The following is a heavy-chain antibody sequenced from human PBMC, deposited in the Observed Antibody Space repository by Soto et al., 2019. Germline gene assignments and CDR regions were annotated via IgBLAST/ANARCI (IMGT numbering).Heavy chain of an antibody. CDR3: ARDGDRFPIAAADLYYYGMDV. V-gene: IGHV3-33*01. D-gene: IGHD6-13*01. CDR1: GFTFSSYG. J-gene: IGHJ6*02. CDR2: IWYDGSNK. Sequence: QVQLVESGGGVVQPGRSLRLSCAASGFTFSSYGMHWVRQAPGKGLEWVAVIWYDGSNKYYADSVKGRFTISRDNSKNTMYMQMNSLSAGDTAVYYCARDGDRFPIAAADLYYYGMDVWGQGTTVTVSS.